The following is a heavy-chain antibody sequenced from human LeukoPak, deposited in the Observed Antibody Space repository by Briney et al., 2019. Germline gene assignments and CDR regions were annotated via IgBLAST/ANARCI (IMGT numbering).Heavy chain of an antibody. CDR3: AKDLRQITMIGAFDT. CDR2: ISYDGSNK. CDR1: GFTFSSYG. V-gene: IGHV3-30*18. Sequence: QPGGSLRLSCAASGFTFSSYGMHWVRQAPGKGLEWVAVISYDGSNKYYADSVKGRFTISRDNSKNTLYLQMNSLRAEDTAVYYCAKDLRQITMIGAFDTWGQGTMVTVSS. J-gene: IGHJ3*02. D-gene: IGHD3-22*01.